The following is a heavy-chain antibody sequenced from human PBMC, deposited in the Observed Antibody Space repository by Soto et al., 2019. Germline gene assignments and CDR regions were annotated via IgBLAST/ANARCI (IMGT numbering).Heavy chain of an antibody. J-gene: IGHJ3*02. CDR3: ARPRGPVVVTATPRHNAFDI. CDR2: INHSGST. Sequence: SETLSLTCAVYGGPFIGYSWSWSRQPPGKGLEWIGEINHSGSTNYSPSPKSRVTISVDTSKNQFSLKLSSVTAADTAVYYCARPRGPVVVTATPRHNAFDIWGQVTMVTVSS. V-gene: IGHV4-34*01. CDR1: GGPFIGYS. D-gene: IGHD2-21*02.